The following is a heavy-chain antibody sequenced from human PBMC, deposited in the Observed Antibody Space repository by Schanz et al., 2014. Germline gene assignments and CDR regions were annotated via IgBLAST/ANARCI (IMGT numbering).Heavy chain of an antibody. CDR2: ISAYNGHT. V-gene: IGHV1-18*01. Sequence: QVQLVQSGAEVKKPGASVKVSCKASGYTFISYGIKWVRQALGQGLEWMGWISAYNGHTDYAQKLQGRVTLTTDTSTSTAYMELRNLRSDDTAVYYCARAKRFGDMDVWGQGTTVTVSS. D-gene: IGHD3-10*01. CDR1: GYTFISYG. J-gene: IGHJ6*02. CDR3: ARAKRFGDMDV.